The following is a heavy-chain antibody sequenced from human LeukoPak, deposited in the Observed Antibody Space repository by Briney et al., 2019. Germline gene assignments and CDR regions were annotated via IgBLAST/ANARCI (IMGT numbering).Heavy chain of an antibody. D-gene: IGHD2-8*01. V-gene: IGHV3-30*03. CDR1: GFTFSSYG. CDR3: ATRYCTIPACRASSYHCMDN. J-gene: IGHJ6*03. CDR2: ISYDGSNK. Sequence: GESLRLSRAASGFTFSSYGMHWVRQAPGKGLEWVAVISYDGSNKYYADSGKGRFTISRDNSKNTLYLQMNSLRAEDTAVYYCATRYCTIPACRASSYHCMDNWGKGTTVTVSS.